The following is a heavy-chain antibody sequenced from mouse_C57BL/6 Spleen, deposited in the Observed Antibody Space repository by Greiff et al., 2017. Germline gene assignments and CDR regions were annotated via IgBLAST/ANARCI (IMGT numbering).Heavy chain of an antibody. Sequence: QVQLQQPGAELVRPGTSVKLSCKASGYTFTSYWMHWVKQRPGQGLEWIGVIDPSDSYTNYNQKFKGKATLTVDTSSSTAYMQLSSLTSEDSAVYYCARPSSGYDYGWFAYWGQGTLVTVSA. CDR1: GYTFTSYW. V-gene: IGHV1-59*01. D-gene: IGHD2-4*01. CDR2: IDPSDSYT. J-gene: IGHJ3*01. CDR3: ARPSSGYDYGWFAY.